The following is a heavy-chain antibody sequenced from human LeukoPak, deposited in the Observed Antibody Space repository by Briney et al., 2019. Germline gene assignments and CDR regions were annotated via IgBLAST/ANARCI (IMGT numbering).Heavy chain of an antibody. D-gene: IGHD2-15*01. CDR2: ISGSGGST. Sequence: GGSLRLSCAASGFTFSSYAMSWVRQAPGKGLEWVSAISGSGGSTYYADTVKGRFTISSDNYQNTLYLQMNSMRAEDKAVYYCAKDNIGDCSGGSCQSLLQGSYYYYGMDVWGQGTTVTVSS. V-gene: IGHV3-23*01. CDR3: AKDNIGDCSGGSCQSLLQGSYYYYGMDV. J-gene: IGHJ6*02. CDR1: GFTFSSYA.